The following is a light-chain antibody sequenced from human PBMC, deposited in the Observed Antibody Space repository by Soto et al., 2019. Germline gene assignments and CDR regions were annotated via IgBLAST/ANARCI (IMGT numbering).Light chain of an antibody. Sequence: QSVLTQPPSVSAAPGQKVTISCSGSSSNIGNNYVSWYQHLPGTTPKLLIYDNNKRPSGIPDRFSGSKSATSATLVITGLQTGDGAEYYCGTWDSSLSAVFGTGTKVTVL. CDR3: GTWDSSLSAV. CDR1: SSNIGNNY. V-gene: IGLV1-51*01. CDR2: DNN. J-gene: IGLJ1*01.